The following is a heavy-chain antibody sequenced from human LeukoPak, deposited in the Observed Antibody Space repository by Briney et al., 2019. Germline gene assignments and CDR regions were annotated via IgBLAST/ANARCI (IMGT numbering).Heavy chain of an antibody. CDR1: GFTFSSYS. CDR2: ISSSNSYI. CDR3: ARDGIVGATAFDY. D-gene: IGHD1-26*01. V-gene: IGHV3-21*01. Sequence: GGFLRLSCAASGFTFSSYSMNWVRQAPGKGLEWVSSISSSNSYIYYADSVKGRFTISRDNAKNSLYLQMNSLRAEDTAVYYCARDGIVGATAFDYWGQGTLVTVSS. J-gene: IGHJ4*02.